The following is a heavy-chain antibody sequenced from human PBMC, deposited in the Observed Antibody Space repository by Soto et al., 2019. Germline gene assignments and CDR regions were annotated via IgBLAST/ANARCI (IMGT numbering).Heavy chain of an antibody. CDR2: IYPGDSVT. CDR1: GDSFASYW. CDR3: ARTRSFTLGFYYDGMDV. J-gene: IGHJ6*02. V-gene: IGHV5-51*01. Sequence: GEALKISCQGSGDSFASYWIRWVRHMRVRDLEWMVIIYPGDSVTRYSPSFQGQVTISADKSLRTAYLQWTSLKASDTALYYCARTRSFTLGFYYDGMDVWGQGTTVTVSS. D-gene: IGHD6-6*01.